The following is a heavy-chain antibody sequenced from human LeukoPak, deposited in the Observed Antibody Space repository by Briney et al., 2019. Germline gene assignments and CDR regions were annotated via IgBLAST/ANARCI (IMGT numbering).Heavy chain of an antibody. CDR2: ISSSGSTI. CDR3: AGYGDYPRWLDP. Sequence: GGSLRLSCAASGFTFSDYYMSWIRQAPGKGLEWASYISSSGSTIYYADSVKGRFTISRDNAKNSLYLQMNSLRAEDTAVYYCAGYGDYPRWLDPWGQGTLVTVSS. V-gene: IGHV3-11*01. D-gene: IGHD4-17*01. J-gene: IGHJ5*02. CDR1: GFTFSDYY.